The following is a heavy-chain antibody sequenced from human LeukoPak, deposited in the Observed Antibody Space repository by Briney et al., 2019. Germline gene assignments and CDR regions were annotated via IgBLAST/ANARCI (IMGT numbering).Heavy chain of an antibody. CDR3: ARGVRAKCWFDP. J-gene: IGHJ5*02. Sequence: GGSLRLSCAASGFTFSSYAMHWVRQAPGKGLEWVAVISYDGSNKYYADSVKGRFTISRDNSKNTLYLQMNSLRAEDTAVYYCARGVRAKCWFDPWGQGTLVTVSS. V-gene: IGHV3-30*04. CDR1: GFTFSSYA. CDR2: ISYDGSNK.